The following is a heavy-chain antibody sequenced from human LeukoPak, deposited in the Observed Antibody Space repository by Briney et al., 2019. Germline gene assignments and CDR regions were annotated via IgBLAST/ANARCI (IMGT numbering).Heavy chain of an antibody. CDR1: GYTFTSYG. CDR2: ISAYNGNT. Sequence: GASVKVSCKASGYTFTSYGISWVRQAPGQGLEWMGWISAYNGNTNYAQKLQGRVTMTTDTSTSTAYMELRSLRSDDTAVYYCARVLKGIAANGGRFDPWGQGTLVTVSS. V-gene: IGHV1-18*01. D-gene: IGHD6-13*01. CDR3: ARVLKGIAANGGRFDP. J-gene: IGHJ5*02.